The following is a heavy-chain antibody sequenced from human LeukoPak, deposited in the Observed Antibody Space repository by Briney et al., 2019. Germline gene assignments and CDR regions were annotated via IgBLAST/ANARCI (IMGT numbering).Heavy chain of an antibody. Sequence: PGGSLRLSCAASGFTFSSYWMSWVRQAPGKGLEWVANIKQDGSEKYYVDSVKGRFTISRDNAKNSLYLQMNSLRAEDTAVYYCARVGWFGEFSTLDYWGQGTLVTVSS. V-gene: IGHV3-7*01. CDR3: ARVGWFGEFSTLDY. CDR2: IKQDGSEK. D-gene: IGHD3-10*01. CDR1: GFTFSSYW. J-gene: IGHJ4*02.